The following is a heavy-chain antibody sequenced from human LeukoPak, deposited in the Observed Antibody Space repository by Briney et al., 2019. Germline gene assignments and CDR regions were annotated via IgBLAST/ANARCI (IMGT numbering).Heavy chain of an antibody. V-gene: IGHV3-74*01. D-gene: IGHD1-26*01. Sequence: GRSLRLSCAASGFTFSSYWMHWVRQAPGKGLLWVSRINTDGSSTNFADSVRGRFTISRDNAKNTLYLQMNSLRAEDTAVYYCTRDLSGTYYGRFDYWGQGTLVTVSS. CDR2: INTDGSST. CDR1: GFTFSSYW. J-gene: IGHJ4*02. CDR3: TRDLSGTYYGRFDY.